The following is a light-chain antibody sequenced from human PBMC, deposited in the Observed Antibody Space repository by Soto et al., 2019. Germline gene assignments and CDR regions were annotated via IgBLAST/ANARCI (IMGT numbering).Light chain of an antibody. CDR1: QSVDSNY. CDR3: QQYGRSPRT. Sequence: EIVLTQSPGTLSLSPGERATLSCRASQSVDSNYLAWYQQKPGQAPRLLIYGVSRRVTGIPDRFSGSGSGTDFALTISRLDPEDFAVYYCQQYGRSPRTFGQGTKVEFK. J-gene: IGKJ1*01. CDR2: GVS. V-gene: IGKV3-20*01.